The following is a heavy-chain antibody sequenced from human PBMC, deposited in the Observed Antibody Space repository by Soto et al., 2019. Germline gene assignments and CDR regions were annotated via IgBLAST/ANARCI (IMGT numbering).Heavy chain of an antibody. Sequence: TSETLSLTCTVSGGSISSGDYYWSWIRQPPGKGLEWIGYIYYSGSTYYNPSLKSRVTISVDTSKNQFSLKLSSVTAADTAVYYCARDNPWFGELLPYYYYYGMDVWGQGTTVTVSS. CDR3: ARDNPWFGELLPYYYYYGMDV. CDR2: IYYSGST. D-gene: IGHD3-10*01. CDR1: GGSISSGDYY. J-gene: IGHJ6*02. V-gene: IGHV4-30-4*01.